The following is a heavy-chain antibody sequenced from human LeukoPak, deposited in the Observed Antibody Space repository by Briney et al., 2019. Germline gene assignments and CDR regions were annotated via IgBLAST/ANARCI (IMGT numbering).Heavy chain of an antibody. CDR2: INHSGST. J-gene: IGHJ4*02. D-gene: IGHD1-14*01. V-gene: IGHV4-34*01. Sequence: PSETLSLTCAVYGGSFSGYYWSWIRQPPGKGLEWIGEINHSGSTNYNPSLKSRVTISVDTSKNQFSLKLSSVTAADTAVYYCARGSPTGVWGQGTLVTVSS. CDR1: GGSFSGYY. CDR3: ARGSPTGV.